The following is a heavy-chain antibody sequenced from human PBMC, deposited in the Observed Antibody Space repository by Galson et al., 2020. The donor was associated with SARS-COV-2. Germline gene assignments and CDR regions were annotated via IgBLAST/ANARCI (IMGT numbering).Heavy chain of an antibody. CDR1: GFIFDDYA. J-gene: IGHJ5*02. CDR2: INWNSDSI. Sequence: SLKISCAASGFIFDDYAMHWVRQVPGKGLEWVSGINWNSDSIDYADSVKGRFTISRDNAKNSLYLQMDSLRPDDTAFYYCAKEAHSTRGFYKWFDPWGQGTLVTVSS. D-gene: IGHD2-2*01. V-gene: IGHV3-9*01. CDR3: AKEAHSTRGFYKWFDP.